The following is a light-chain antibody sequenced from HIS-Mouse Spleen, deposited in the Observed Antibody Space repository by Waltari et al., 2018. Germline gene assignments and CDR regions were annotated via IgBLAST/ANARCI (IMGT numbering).Light chain of an antibody. J-gene: IGLJ2*01. CDR2: EDS. Sequence: SYELTQPPSVSVSPGQTARITCSGDALPKKCASWYQQKSGQAPVLVIYEDSKRPSGIPERFSGSSSGTMATLTISGAQVEDEADYYCYSTDSSGNHRVFGGGTKLTVL. CDR1: ALPKKC. CDR3: YSTDSSGNHRV. V-gene: IGLV3-10*01.